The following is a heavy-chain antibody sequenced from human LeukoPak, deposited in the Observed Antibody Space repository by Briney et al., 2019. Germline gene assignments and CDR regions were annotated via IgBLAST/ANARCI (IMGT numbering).Heavy chain of an antibody. CDR2: IYTSGST. CDR3: AXXXXXXXXXXXXXXAHDAFDI. CDR1: GGSISSYY. V-gene: IGHV4-4*07. J-gene: IGHJ3*02. Sequence: PSETLSLTCTVSGGSISSYYWSWIRQPAGKGLEWIGRIYTSGSTNYNPSLKSRVTMSVDTSKNQFSLKLSSVTAADTAVYYCAXXXXXXXXXXXXXXAHDAFDIWGQGTMVTVSX.